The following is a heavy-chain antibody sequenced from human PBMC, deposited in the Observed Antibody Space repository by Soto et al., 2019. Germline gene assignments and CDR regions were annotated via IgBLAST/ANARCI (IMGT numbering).Heavy chain of an antibody. J-gene: IGHJ5*02. D-gene: IGHD2-2*02. CDR1: GGTFSSYA. Sequence: GASVKVSCKASGGTFSSYAISWVRQAPGQGLEWMGGIIPIFGTANYAQKFQGRVTITADESTSTAYMELSSLRSEDTAVYYCARDVTSSSRICSSTSCYTRYNWFDPWGQGTLVTVPQ. CDR2: IIPIFGTA. V-gene: IGHV1-69*13. CDR3: ARDVTSSSRICSSTSCYTRYNWFDP.